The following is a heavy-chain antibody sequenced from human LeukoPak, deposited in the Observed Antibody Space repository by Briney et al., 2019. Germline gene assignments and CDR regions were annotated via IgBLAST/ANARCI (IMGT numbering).Heavy chain of an antibody. V-gene: IGHV1-69*04. CDR3: ASSDATYCSGGSCYSVDY. D-gene: IGHD2-15*01. Sequence: SVKVSCKASGGTFSSYAISWVRQAPGQGLEWMGRIIPILGIANYAQKFQGRVTITADKSTSTAYMELSSLRSEDTAVYYCASSDATYCSGGSCYSVDYWGQGTLVTVSS. J-gene: IGHJ4*02. CDR2: IIPILGIA. CDR1: GGTFSSYA.